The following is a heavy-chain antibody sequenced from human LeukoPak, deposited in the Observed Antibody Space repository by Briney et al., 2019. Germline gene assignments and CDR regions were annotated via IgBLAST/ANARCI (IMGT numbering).Heavy chain of an antibody. J-gene: IGHJ4*02. V-gene: IGHV6-1*01. Sequence: SQTLSLTCAISGDSVSSNSAAWNWIRQSPSRGLEWLGRTYYRSKWVYDYAVSVKSRMTINSDTSKNQFSLQLNSVTPEDTAVYYCARNAPPDSYIFDCWGQGALVTVSS. D-gene: IGHD5-24*01. CDR1: GDSVSSNSAA. CDR3: ARNAPPDSYIFDC. CDR2: TYYRSKWVY.